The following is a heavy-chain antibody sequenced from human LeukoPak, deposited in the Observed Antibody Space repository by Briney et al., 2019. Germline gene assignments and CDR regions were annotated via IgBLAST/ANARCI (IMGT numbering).Heavy chain of an antibody. D-gene: IGHD1-26*01. CDR2: INPSGGST. V-gene: IGHV1-46*01. CDR1: GYTFTSYY. J-gene: IGHJ4*02. CDR3: AIDRVGATIDY. Sequence: ASVKVSCKASGYTFTSYYMHWVRQAPGQGLEWMGIINPSGGSTSYAQKFQGRVTMTRDTSTCTVYMELSSLRSEDTAVYYCAIDRVGATIDYWGQGTLVTVSS.